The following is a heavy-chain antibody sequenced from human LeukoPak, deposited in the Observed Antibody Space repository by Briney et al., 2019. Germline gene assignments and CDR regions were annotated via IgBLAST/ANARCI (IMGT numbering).Heavy chain of an antibody. CDR1: GYTFTSYG. J-gene: IGHJ4*02. CDR3: ARRSWSGYYMWYYFDY. CDR2: ISACNGNT. V-gene: IGHV1-18*01. D-gene: IGHD3-3*01. Sequence: ASVKVSCKASGYTFTSYGISWVRQAPGQGLEWMGWISACNGNTDYAQKLQGRVTMTTDTSTSTAYMELRSLRSDDTAVYYCARRSWSGYYMWYYFDYWGQGTLVTVSS.